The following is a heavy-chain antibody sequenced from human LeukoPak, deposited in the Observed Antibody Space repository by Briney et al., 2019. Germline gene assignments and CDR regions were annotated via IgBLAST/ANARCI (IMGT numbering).Heavy chain of an antibody. CDR2: IYYSGST. J-gene: IGHJ5*02. D-gene: IGHD2-15*01. Sequence: SETLSLTCTVSGGSISSSSYYCGWIRQPPGKGLEWIVSIYYSGSTYYNPSLKSRVTISVDTSKNQFSLKLSSVTAADTAVYYCARRLLYCSGGSCYPNNWFDPWGQGTLVTVSS. CDR3: ARRLLYCSGGSCYPNNWFDP. CDR1: GGSISSSSYY. V-gene: IGHV4-39*01.